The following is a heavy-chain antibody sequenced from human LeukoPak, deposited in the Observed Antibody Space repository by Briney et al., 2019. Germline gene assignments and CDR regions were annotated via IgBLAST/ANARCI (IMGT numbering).Heavy chain of an antibody. D-gene: IGHD6-19*01. Sequence: GGSLRLSCAASGFTFSSYAMSWVRQAPGKGLVWVSRINTDGSSSTYADSVKGRFTISRDNAKLYLQMNSLRAEDTAVYYCVREADVAVAFDYWGQGTLVTVSS. CDR1: GFTFSSYA. CDR2: INTDGSSS. J-gene: IGHJ4*02. CDR3: VREADVAVAFDY. V-gene: IGHV3-74*01.